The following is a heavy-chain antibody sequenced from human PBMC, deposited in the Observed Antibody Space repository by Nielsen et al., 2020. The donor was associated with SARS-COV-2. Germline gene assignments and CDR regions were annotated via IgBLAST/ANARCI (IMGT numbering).Heavy chain of an antibody. D-gene: IGHD4-17*01. J-gene: IGHJ6*02. Sequence: GESLQISCAASGFTFSSYAMSWVRQAPGKGLEWVSAISGSGGSTYYADSVKGRFTISRDNSKNTLYLQMNSLRAEDTAVYYCAKDLDYGAYYYGMDVWGQGTTVTVSS. CDR1: GFTFSSYA. CDR2: ISGSGGST. V-gene: IGHV3-23*01. CDR3: AKDLDYGAYYYGMDV.